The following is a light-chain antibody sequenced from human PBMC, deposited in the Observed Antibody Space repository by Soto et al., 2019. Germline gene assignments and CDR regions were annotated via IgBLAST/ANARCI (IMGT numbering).Light chain of an antibody. J-gene: IGKJ4*01. CDR2: GAS. CDR3: QQYGSSLT. Sequence: EIVMTQSPATLSVSPGERATFSGRASQSVSSNLAWYQQKPGQAPRLLIYGASSRATGIPDRFSGSGSGTDFTLTIRRLEPEDFAVDYCQQYGSSLTFGGGTKVDIK. CDR1: QSVSSN. V-gene: IGKV3-20*01.